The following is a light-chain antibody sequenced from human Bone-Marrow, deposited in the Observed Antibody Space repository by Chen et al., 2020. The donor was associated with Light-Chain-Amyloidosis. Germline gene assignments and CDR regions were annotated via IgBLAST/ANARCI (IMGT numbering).Light chain of an antibody. V-gene: IGLV3-25*03. CDR2: RDT. Sequence: SYELPQPPSVSVSPGQPARLTCSGDDLPTKYAYWYQQKPGQAPVLGIHRDTERPSGISERFSGSSSGTTATLTISGVQAEDEADYHCQSADSSGTYEVIFGGGTKLTVL. CDR1: DLPTKY. CDR3: QSADSSGTYEVI. J-gene: IGLJ2*01.